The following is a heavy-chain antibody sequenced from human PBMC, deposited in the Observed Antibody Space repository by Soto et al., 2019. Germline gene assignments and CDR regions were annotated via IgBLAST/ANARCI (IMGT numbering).Heavy chain of an antibody. CDR1: GFTFSSYE. Sequence: GGSLRLSCAASGFTFSSYEMNWVRQAPGKGLEWVSYISSSGSTIYYADSVKGRFTISRDNAKNSLYLQMNSLRAEDTAVYYCARDGGGYDFSSGYSDYGMDVWGQGTTVTVSS. J-gene: IGHJ6*02. CDR3: ARDGGGYDFSSGYSDYGMDV. V-gene: IGHV3-48*03. CDR2: ISSSGSTI. D-gene: IGHD3-3*01.